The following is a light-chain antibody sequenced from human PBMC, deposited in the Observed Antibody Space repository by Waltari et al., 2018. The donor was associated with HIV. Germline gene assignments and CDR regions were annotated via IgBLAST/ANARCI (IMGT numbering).Light chain of an antibody. CDR1: DIYIGIYDY. CDR3: SSYVTGGSLL. Sequence: QSALTQPASVSGSPGQSVTISCIGSDIYIGIYDYISWYHHPPNRAPRLVVFNANSRPSGSPFRFAGSKSGNTASLTISGLQADDEGVYYCSSYVTGGSLLFGGGTQVTVL. J-gene: IGLJ3*02. CDR2: NAN. V-gene: IGLV2-14*01.